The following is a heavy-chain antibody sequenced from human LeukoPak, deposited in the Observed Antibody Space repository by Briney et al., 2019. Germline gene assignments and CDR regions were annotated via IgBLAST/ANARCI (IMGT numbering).Heavy chain of an antibody. CDR1: GYTFTSYY. Sequence: VASVKVSCKASGYTFTSYYMHWVRQAPGQGLEWMGIINPSGGSTSYAQKFQGRVTMTRDTSTSTVYMELSSLRSEDTAVYYCAREYVLRFLEWPPSYYYGMDVWGQGTTVTVSS. D-gene: IGHD3-3*01. CDR3: AREYVLRFLEWPPSYYYGMDV. J-gene: IGHJ6*02. V-gene: IGHV1-46*01. CDR2: INPSGGST.